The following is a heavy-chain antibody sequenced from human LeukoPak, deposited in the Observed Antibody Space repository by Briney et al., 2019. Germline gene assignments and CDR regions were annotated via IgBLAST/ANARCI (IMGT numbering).Heavy chain of an antibody. V-gene: IGHV4-59*12. D-gene: IGHD3-22*01. J-gene: IGHJ4*02. CDR2: IYYSGST. CDR3: ARGGYDSSGYYVSPFDY. Sequence: PSETLSLTCTVSGGSISSYYWSWIRQPPGKGLEWIGYIYYSGSTNYNPSLKSRVTISVDTSKNQFSLKLSSVTAADTAVYYCARGGYDSSGYYVSPFDYWGQGTLVTVSS. CDR1: GGSISSYY.